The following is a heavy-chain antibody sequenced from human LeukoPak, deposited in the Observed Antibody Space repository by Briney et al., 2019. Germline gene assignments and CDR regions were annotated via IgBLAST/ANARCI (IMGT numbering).Heavy chain of an antibody. CDR2: IIPILGIA. V-gene: IGHV1-69*04. D-gene: IGHD2-8*01. J-gene: IGHJ4*02. CDR3: AREGYYCTNGVCYADY. Sequence: ASVKVSCKASGGTFSSYAISWVRQAPGQGLEWKGRIIPILGIANYAQKFQGRVTITADKSTSTAYMELSSLRSEDTAVYYCAREGYYCTNGVCYADYWGQGTLVTVSS. CDR1: GGTFSSYA.